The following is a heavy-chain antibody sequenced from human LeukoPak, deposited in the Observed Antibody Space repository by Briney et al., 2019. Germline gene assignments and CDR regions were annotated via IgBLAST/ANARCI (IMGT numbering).Heavy chain of an antibody. Sequence: ASVKVSCKASGYTFIDYYMHWVRQAPGQGLEWMGRINPSSGGTNYAQKFQGRVTMTRDTSISTAYMELNSLRAEDTAVYYCAKAWDSSGLYYFDYWGQGTLVTVSS. CDR3: AKAWDSSGLYYFDY. CDR2: INPSSGGT. D-gene: IGHD3-22*01. CDR1: GYTFIDYY. J-gene: IGHJ4*02. V-gene: IGHV1-2*06.